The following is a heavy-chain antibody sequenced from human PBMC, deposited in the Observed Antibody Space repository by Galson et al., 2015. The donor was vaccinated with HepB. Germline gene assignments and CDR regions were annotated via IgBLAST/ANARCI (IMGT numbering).Heavy chain of an antibody. V-gene: IGHV3-21*01. J-gene: IGHJ6*03. CDR1: GFTFSSYS. D-gene: IGHD3-3*01. CDR2: ISSSSSYI. CDR3: ARVGRDFWSGYYTGPYYYMDV. Sequence: SLRLSCAASGFTFSSYSMNWVRQAPGKGLEWVSSISSSSSYIYYADSVKGRFTISRDNAKNSLYLQMNSLRAEDTAVYYCARVGRDFWSGYYTGPYYYMDVWGKGTTVIVSS.